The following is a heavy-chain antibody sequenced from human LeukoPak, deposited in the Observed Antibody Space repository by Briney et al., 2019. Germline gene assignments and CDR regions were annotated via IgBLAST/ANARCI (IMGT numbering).Heavy chain of an antibody. Sequence: GGSLRLSCAASGFTFSSYWMSWVRQAPGKGLEWVANIKQDGSEKYYVDSVKGRFTISRDNAKNSLYLQMNSLRAEDTAVYYCARDPAYYYDSSGYLDYWGQGTLATVSS. D-gene: IGHD3-22*01. J-gene: IGHJ4*02. V-gene: IGHV3-7*01. CDR2: IKQDGSEK. CDR3: ARDPAYYYDSSGYLDY. CDR1: GFTFSSYW.